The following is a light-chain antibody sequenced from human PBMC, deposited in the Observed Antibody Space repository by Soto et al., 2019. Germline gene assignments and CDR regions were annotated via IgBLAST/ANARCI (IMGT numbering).Light chain of an antibody. V-gene: IGKV1-5*01. CDR2: DAS. J-gene: IGKJ1*01. Sequence: IQMSQSPSTLSASLGDRVNITCRASQSISSWLAWYQQKPGKAPKLLIYDASSLKSGVPSRFSGSGSGTEFTLTISSLQPDDFATYYCQQYNTYPWTFGQGTKVDIK. CDR3: QQYNTYPWT. CDR1: QSISSW.